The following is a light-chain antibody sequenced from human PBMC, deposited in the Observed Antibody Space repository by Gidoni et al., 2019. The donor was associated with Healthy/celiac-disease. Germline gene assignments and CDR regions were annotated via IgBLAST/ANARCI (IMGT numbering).Light chain of an antibody. V-gene: IGKV3-11*01. CDR3: QQRSNWPPLFT. CDR1: QSVSSY. CDR2: DAA. J-gene: IGKJ3*01. Sequence: DIVLTQSPATLSLSPGERATLSCRASQSVSSYLAWYQQKPGQAPRLLIYDAANRATGIPARFSGSGSGTDFTLTISSLETEDFAVYYCQQRSNWPPLFTFGPGTKVDIK.